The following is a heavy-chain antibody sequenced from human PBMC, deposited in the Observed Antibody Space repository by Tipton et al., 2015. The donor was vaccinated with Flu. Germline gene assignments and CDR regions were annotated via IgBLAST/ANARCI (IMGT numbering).Heavy chain of an antibody. V-gene: IGHV1-46*01. CDR1: GYAFTSYN. CDR2: IYPAGGGV. CDR3: ARDKGGGTYTFDV. D-gene: IGHD1/OR15-1a*01. Sequence: QVQLVQSGPEVKKPGASVKVSCKASGYAFTSYNIHWVRQAPGQGLEWMGIIYPAGGGVSYAQKFQGRVIMTRDKSTATIYMELSSLRSEDTAMYYCARDKGGGTYTFDVWGQGTMVTVSS. J-gene: IGHJ3*01.